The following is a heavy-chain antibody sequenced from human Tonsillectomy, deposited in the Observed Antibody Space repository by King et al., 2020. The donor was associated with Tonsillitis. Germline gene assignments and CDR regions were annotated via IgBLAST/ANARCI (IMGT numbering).Heavy chain of an antibody. Sequence: QLEQTGAEVKKPGSSVKVSCKASGGTFSTYAISWVRQAPGQGLEWMGGIIPMFGTANYAQKFQGSVTITADESTSTGYMELSSLRSDDTAVYYCAREDCTNGVCRFDVWGQGTMVTVAS. D-gene: IGHD2-8*01. CDR1: GGTFSTYA. CDR3: AREDCTNGVCRFDV. J-gene: IGHJ3*01. CDR2: IIPMFGTA. V-gene: IGHV1-69*01.